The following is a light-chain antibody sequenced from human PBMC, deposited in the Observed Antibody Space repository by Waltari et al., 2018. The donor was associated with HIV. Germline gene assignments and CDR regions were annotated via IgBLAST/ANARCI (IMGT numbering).Light chain of an antibody. CDR1: SSTIGAGYD. Sequence: QSVLTQPPSVSGAPGQRVTISCTGSSSTIGAGYDVPWYQQLPGTAPKLLIYGNGNRPSGVPDRFSGSKSGTSASLAITGLLAEDEADYYCQSYDSSLSVWVFGGGTKLTVL. V-gene: IGLV1-40*01. CDR3: QSYDSSLSVWV. J-gene: IGLJ3*02. CDR2: GNG.